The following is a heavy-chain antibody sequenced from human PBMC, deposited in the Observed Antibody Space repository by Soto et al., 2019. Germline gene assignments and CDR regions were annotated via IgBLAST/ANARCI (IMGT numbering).Heavy chain of an antibody. CDR2: ISGSGAST. CDR3: AKAPRGTGWYAVRMTAYYYYGMDV. Sequence: EVQLLESGGGLVQPGGSLRLSCAASGFTFSSYAMSWVRQAPGKGLEWVSAISGSGASTYYADSVKGRFTISRDNSKNTLYLQINSLRAEDTAVYYCAKAPRGTGWYAVRMTAYYYYGMDVWGQGTTVTVSS. V-gene: IGHV3-23*01. J-gene: IGHJ6*02. CDR1: GFTFSSYA. D-gene: IGHD6-19*01.